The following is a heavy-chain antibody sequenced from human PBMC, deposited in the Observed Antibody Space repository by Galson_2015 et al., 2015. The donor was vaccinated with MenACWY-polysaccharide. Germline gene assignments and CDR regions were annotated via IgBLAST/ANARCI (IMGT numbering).Heavy chain of an antibody. CDR2: IKKDGSEK. V-gene: IGHV3-7*01. CDR1: GLTFSNRW. D-gene: IGHD7-27*01. Sequence: SLRLSCAASGLTFSNRWMTWVRQAPGKGLEWVASIKKDGSEKYYVDSVKGRFTNSRDNAKDSLYLQMNSLRAEDTAVYFCARGHLGLGLWGQGTTVTVSS. J-gene: IGHJ6*02. CDR3: ARGHLGLGL.